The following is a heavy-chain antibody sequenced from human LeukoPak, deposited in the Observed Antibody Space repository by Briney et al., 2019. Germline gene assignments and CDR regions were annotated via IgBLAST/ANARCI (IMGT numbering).Heavy chain of an antibody. J-gene: IGHJ4*02. CDR3: AKEGGSYHFDY. CDR1: GFTFSTSA. V-gene: IGHV3-23*01. D-gene: IGHD1-26*01. Sequence: GGPLRLSCAASGFTFSTSAMNWVRQAPGKGLEWVSAISGDGTNAYYPDSVKGRFTISRDNSKNTVFLQMNSLRAEDTAIYYCAKEGGSYHFDYWGQGTLVTVSS. CDR2: ISGDGTNA.